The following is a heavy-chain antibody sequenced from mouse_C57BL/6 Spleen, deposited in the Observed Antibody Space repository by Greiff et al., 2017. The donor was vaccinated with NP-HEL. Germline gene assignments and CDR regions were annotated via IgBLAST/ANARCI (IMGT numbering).Heavy chain of an antibody. D-gene: IGHD1-1*01. J-gene: IGHJ4*01. Sequence: QVQLQQPGAELVKPGASVKMSCKASGYTFTSYWITWVKQRPGQGLEWIGDIYPGSGSTNYNEKFKSKATLTVDTSSSTAYMQLSSLTSEDSAVYYCARDGSSHDYAMEYWGKGTSVTVS. CDR2: IYPGSGST. CDR3: ARDGSSHDYAMEY. CDR1: GYTFTSYW. V-gene: IGHV1-55*01.